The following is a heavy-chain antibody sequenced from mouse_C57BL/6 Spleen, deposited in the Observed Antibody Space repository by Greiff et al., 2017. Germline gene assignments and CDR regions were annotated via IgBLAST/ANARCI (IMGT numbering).Heavy chain of an antibody. CDR2: INYDGSST. J-gene: IGHJ3*01. CDR1: GFTFSDYY. CDR3: ARSYYGSSLFAY. D-gene: IGHD1-1*01. V-gene: IGHV5-16*01. Sequence: EVQRVESEGGLVQPGSSMKLSCTASGFTFSDYYMAWVRQVPEKGLEWVANINYDGSSTYYLDSLKSRFIISRDNAKNILYLHMSSLKSEDTATYYCARSYYGSSLFAYWGQGTLVTVSA.